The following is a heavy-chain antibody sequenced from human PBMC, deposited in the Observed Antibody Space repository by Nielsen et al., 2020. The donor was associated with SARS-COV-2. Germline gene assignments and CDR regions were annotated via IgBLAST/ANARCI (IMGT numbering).Heavy chain of an antibody. D-gene: IGHD4/OR15-4a*01. CDR1: GGSISSGGYY. Sequence: SETLSLTCTVSGGSISSGGYYWSWIRQHPGKGLEWIGYIYYSGSTYYNPSLKSRVTISVDTSKNQFSLKLSSVTAADTAVYYCARDRTMAPPGYSGMDVWGQGTTVTVSS. CDR3: ARDRTMAPPGYSGMDV. V-gene: IGHV4-31*03. J-gene: IGHJ6*02. CDR2: IYYSGST.